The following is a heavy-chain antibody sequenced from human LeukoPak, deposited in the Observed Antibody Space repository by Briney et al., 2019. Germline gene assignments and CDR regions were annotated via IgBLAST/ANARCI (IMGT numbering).Heavy chain of an antibody. D-gene: IGHD3-22*01. CDR3: ARSSGSYRPFDS. Sequence: GGALRLSCAASGFIFSSFEMNWVRQAPGRGLEWISHISHIGDIKYADSVKGRFTISRDNAKNSQYLQMTSLRAEDTAVYYCARSSGSYRPFDSWGQGTLVTVSS. CDR1: GFIFSSFE. CDR2: ISHIGDI. J-gene: IGHJ4*02. V-gene: IGHV3-48*03.